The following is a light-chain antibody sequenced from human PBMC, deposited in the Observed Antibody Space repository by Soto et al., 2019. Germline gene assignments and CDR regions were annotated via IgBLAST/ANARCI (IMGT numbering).Light chain of an antibody. J-gene: IGLJ1*01. CDR1: SSNVGSNT. Sequence: QSVLTQPPSASGAPGQRVXISCSGSSSNVGSNTVSWYQQFPGTAPKLLIHSNNKRPSGVPDRFSGSKSGTSASLAISGLQSEDEADYYCAAWDDSLNASVFGGGTKLTVL. CDR2: SNN. V-gene: IGLV1-44*01. CDR3: AAWDDSLNASV.